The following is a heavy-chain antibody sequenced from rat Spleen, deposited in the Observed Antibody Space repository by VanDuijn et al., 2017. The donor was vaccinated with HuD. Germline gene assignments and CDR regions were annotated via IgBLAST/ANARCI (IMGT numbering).Heavy chain of an antibody. CDR3: ARHRNFGGIPFDF. J-gene: IGHJ2*01. D-gene: IGHD1-11*01. Sequence: EVQLVESGGGLVQPGRSLKLSCAASGFIFSNYDMAWVRQAPTKGLEWVATISYDGSSTYYRDSVKGRFTISRDIAKTTLYLHMNSLRSEDTATYYCARHRNFGGIPFDFWGQGVMVTVSS. V-gene: IGHV5-29*01. CDR1: GFIFSNYD. CDR2: ISYDGSST.